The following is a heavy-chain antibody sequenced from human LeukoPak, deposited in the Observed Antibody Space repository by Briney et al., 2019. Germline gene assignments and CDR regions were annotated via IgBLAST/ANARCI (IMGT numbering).Heavy chain of an antibody. CDR3: AKPRITMIVVASIWDY. D-gene: IGHD3-22*01. CDR2: ISYDGSNK. CDR1: GFTFSSYG. J-gene: IGHJ4*02. V-gene: IGHV3-30*18. Sequence: PGGSLRLSCAASGFTFSSYGMHWVRQAPGKGLEWVAVISYDGSNKYYADSVKGRFTISRDNSKNTLYLQMNSLRAEDTAVYYCAKPRITMIVVASIWDYWGQGTLVTVSS.